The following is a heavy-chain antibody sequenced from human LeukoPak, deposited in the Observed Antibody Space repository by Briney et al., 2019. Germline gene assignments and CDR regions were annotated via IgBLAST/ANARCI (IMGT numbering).Heavy chain of an antibody. Sequence: PGGSLRLSCAASGFTFSSYSMTWVRHVPEKGLEWVSSISSSSFYIYYADSMKGRFTISRDNAKNSLYLQMNSLRAEDTAVYYCARFRLETGGAFDIWGQGTMVTVSS. V-gene: IGHV3-21*01. CDR2: ISSSSFYI. D-gene: IGHD3-9*01. CDR1: GFTFSSYS. CDR3: ARFRLETGGAFDI. J-gene: IGHJ3*02.